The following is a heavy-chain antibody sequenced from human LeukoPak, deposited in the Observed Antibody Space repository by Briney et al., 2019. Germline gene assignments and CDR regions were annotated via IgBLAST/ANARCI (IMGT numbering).Heavy chain of an antibody. CDR2: IYDSRRT. J-gene: IGHJ2*01. CDR3: ARHVSSDLRIVVVTSDWYFDR. D-gene: IGHD2-21*02. V-gene: IGHV4-39*01. CDR1: GGSISSNRFY. Sequence: PSETLSLTCVVSGGSISSNRFYRGWIRQPPGKGLEWIVTIYDSRRTYSNPSLNRRVTISADTSKNQFSLVLSSVTAAGTGVYYCARHVSSDLRIVVVTSDWYFDRWGRGTLVTVSS.